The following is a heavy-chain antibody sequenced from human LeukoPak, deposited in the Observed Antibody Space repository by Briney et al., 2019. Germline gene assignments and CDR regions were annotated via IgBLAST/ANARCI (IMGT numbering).Heavy chain of an antibody. CDR1: GDSIRSYY. CDR3: ARNSDYGDPFDY. D-gene: IGHD4-17*01. CDR2: IYYSGSA. Sequence: SETLSLTCSVSGDSIRSYYWNWIRQPPGKGLEWIGYIYYSGSANYNPSLKSRVTISLDTSKNQFSLTLSSVTAADTAVYYCARNSDYGDPFDYWGQGTLVTVSS. V-gene: IGHV4-59*01. J-gene: IGHJ4*02.